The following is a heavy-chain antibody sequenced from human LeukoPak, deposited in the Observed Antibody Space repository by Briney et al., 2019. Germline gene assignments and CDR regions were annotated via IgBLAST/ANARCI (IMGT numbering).Heavy chain of an antibody. Sequence: GGSLRLSCAVSGFNIINYSMTWVRQAPGKGLEWVSYITSDSSNIDYADSVQGRFTISRDNVKNSLYLQMNSLSDEDMAMYYCARDGGSYNFDNWGQGTRVTVSS. CDR2: ITSDSSNI. D-gene: IGHD3-10*01. CDR1: GFNIINYS. J-gene: IGHJ4*02. CDR3: ARDGGSYNFDN. V-gene: IGHV3-48*02.